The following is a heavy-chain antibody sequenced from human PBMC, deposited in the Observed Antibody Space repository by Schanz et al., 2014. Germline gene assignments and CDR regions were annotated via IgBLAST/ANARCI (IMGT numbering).Heavy chain of an antibody. Sequence: VRVVESGGDLVLPGGSLRLSCDGSGFTFNTYLMGWVRQVPGKGLEWVAKIKQDGSERYYVDSVKGRFTISRDNAKNSLHLQMNSLRAEDTAVYYCVREGSSSPDCCYYNGMDVWGQGTTVTVSS. CDR2: IKQDGSER. CDR3: VREGSSSPDCCYYNGMDV. D-gene: IGHD6-6*01. CDR1: GFTFNTYL. J-gene: IGHJ6*02. V-gene: IGHV3-7*01.